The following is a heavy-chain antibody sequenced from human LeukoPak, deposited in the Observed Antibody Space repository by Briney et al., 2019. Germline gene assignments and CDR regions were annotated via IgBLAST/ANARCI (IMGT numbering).Heavy chain of an antibody. CDR2: ISYDGSKK. Sequence: GGSLRLSCAASGFTFSSYGMHWVRQAPDKGLEWEAVISYDGSKKYYVDSVKGRFTISRDNSKNTLYLQMNSLRAEDTAVYYCARIYYGSGTPPHWGQGTLVTVSS. CDR1: GFTFSSYG. CDR3: ARIYYGSGTPPH. V-gene: IGHV3-30*03. J-gene: IGHJ4*02. D-gene: IGHD3-10*01.